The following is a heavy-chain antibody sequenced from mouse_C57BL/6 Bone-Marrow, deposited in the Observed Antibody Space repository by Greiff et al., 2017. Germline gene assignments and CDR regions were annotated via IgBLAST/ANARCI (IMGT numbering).Heavy chain of an antibody. CDR3: ARENDYPRFAY. V-gene: IGHV1-64*01. Sequence: KQPGAELVKPGASVKLSCKASGYTFTSYWMHWVKQRPGQGLEWIGMIHPNSGSTNYNEKFKSKATLTVDKAASTAYMQLSSLTSEDSAVYYCARENDYPRFAYWGQGTLVTVSA. J-gene: IGHJ3*01. D-gene: IGHD2-4*01. CDR2: IHPNSGST. CDR1: GYTFTSYW.